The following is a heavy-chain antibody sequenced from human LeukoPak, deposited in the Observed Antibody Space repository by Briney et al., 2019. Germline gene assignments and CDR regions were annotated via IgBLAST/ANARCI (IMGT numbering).Heavy chain of an antibody. J-gene: IGHJ4*02. CDR1: GYTFTGYY. Sequence: ASVKVSCKASGYTFTGYYMHWVRQVPGQGLEWMGWINPNSGGTNYAQKFQGRVTMTRDTSISTAYMELSRLRSDDTAVYYCARADVVPAAIFHYWGQGTLVTVSS. D-gene: IGHD2-2*02. CDR3: ARADVVPAAIFHY. CDR2: INPNSGGT. V-gene: IGHV1-2*02.